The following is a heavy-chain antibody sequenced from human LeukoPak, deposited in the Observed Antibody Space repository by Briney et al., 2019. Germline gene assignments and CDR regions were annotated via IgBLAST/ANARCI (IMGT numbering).Heavy chain of an antibody. CDR3: ASRRGYYGSGSFDY. CDR2: INPNSGGT. J-gene: IGHJ4*02. Sequence: GASVKVSCKASGYTFTGYYMHWVRQAPGQGLEWMGWINPNSGGTNYAQKFQGRVTMTRDTSISTAYMELSRLRSDDTAVYYCASRRGYYGSGSFDYWGQGTLVTVSS. D-gene: IGHD3-10*01. CDR1: GYTFTGYY. V-gene: IGHV1-2*02.